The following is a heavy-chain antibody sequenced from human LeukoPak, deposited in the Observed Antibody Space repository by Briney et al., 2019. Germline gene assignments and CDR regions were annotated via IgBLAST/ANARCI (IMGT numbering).Heavy chain of an antibody. J-gene: IGHJ6*02. D-gene: IGHD6-13*01. V-gene: IGHV1-69*04. CDR2: IIPILGIA. CDR1: GGTFSSYA. CDR3: ARRDVVAAAANGDMDV. Sequence: ASVNVSCKASGGTFSSYAISWVRQAPGQGLEWMGRIIPILGIANYAQKFQGRVTITADKSTSTAYMELSSLRSEDTAVYYCARRDVVAAAANGDMDVWGQGTTVTVSS.